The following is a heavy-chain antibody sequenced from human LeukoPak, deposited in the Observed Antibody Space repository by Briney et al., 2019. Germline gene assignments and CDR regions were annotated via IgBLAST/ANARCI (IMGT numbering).Heavy chain of an antibody. CDR2: IYYSGST. J-gene: IGHJ4*02. D-gene: IGHD4-23*01. Sequence: SETLSLTCTVSGGSISGSSYYWGWIRQPPGKGLEWIGSIYYSGSTYYNPSLESRVTISVDTSKNQFSLKLSSVTAADTAVYSCASGRWTLDYWGQGTLVTVSS. V-gene: IGHV4-39*07. CDR1: GGSISGSSYY. CDR3: ASGRWTLDY.